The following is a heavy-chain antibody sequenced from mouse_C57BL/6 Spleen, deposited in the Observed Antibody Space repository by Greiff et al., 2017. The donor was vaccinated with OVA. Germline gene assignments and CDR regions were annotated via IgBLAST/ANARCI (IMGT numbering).Heavy chain of an antibody. CDR1: GYSITSGYY. CDR2: ISYDGSN. Sequence: ESGPGLVKPSQSLSLTCSVTGYSITSGYYWYWIRQFQGNLLVWMGYISYDGSNKSNPSLKNRISITRDTSKNQFFLKLNAVTTEDTATYYCAPRGGNFWYFDVWGTGTTVTVSS. J-gene: IGHJ1*03. D-gene: IGHD2-1*01. CDR3: APRGGNFWYFDV. V-gene: IGHV3-6*01.